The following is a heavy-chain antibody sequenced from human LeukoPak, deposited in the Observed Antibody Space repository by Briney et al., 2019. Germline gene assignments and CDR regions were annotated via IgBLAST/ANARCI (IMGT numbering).Heavy chain of an antibody. V-gene: IGHV3-48*04. Sequence: PGGSLRLSCAASGLTFSKYSMTWVRQAPGKGLEWVSFIDTSSTTMYYTDSVKGRFTISRDNAKNSLFLQMNSLGADDTAVYYCAKGTHSSSWHWYDPWGQGTLVTVSS. CDR3: AKGTHSSSWHWYDP. CDR1: GLTFSKYS. CDR2: IDTSSTTM. D-gene: IGHD6-13*01. J-gene: IGHJ5*02.